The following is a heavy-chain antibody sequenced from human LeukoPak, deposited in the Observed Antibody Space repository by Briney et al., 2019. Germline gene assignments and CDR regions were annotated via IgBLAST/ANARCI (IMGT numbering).Heavy chain of an antibody. CDR3: VRDFNWAFDY. Sequence: AQTLSLTCAISGDSVSSKSVSWKWIRQSPSGGREYVGRTRYRSTWNTFYSSAVEGRITINADTTRNQVSLRLNSVPPEDTALYYCVRDFNWAFDYWGQGTLVTVSS. CDR2: TRYRSTWNT. J-gene: IGHJ4*02. D-gene: IGHD7-27*01. CDR1: GDSVSSKSVS. V-gene: IGHV6-1*01.